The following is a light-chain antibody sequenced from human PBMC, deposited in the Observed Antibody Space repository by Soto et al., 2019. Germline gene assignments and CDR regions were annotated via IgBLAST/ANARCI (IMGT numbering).Light chain of an antibody. CDR2: HSS. V-gene: IGKV3-15*01. CDR3: QQYKTWHRT. CDR1: QSITTH. Sequence: IVMTQSPGTLSLSAGDRATLSCRASQSITTHLAWYQQRPGQAPRLLIYHSSTRATGVPTRFSGSGSGTDLTITINSLQSEDIAVDYCQQYKTWHRTFGQGTKVDIK. J-gene: IGKJ1*01.